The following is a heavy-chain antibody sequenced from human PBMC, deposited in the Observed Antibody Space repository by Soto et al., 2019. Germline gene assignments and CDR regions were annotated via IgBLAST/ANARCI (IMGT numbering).Heavy chain of an antibody. CDR3: ARVEALITGKAFDI. CDR1: GFTVSSNY. Sequence: GGSLRLSCAASGFTVSSNYMSWVRQAPGKGLEWVSVIYSGGSTYYADSVKGRFTISRHNSKNTLYLQMNSLRAEATAVYYCARVEALITGKAFDIWGQGTVVTVSS. D-gene: IGHD3-10*01. J-gene: IGHJ3*02. V-gene: IGHV3-53*04. CDR2: IYSGGST.